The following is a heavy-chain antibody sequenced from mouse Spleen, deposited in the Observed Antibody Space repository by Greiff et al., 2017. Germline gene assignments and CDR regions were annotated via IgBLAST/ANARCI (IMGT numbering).Heavy chain of an antibody. Sequence: VLLQQSGAELVKPGASVKMSCKASGYTFTTYPIEWMKQNHGKSLEWIGNFHPYNDDTKYNEKFKGKATLTVEKSSSTVYLELSRLTSDDSAVYYCARGLTTVVATDWYFDVWGTGTTVTVSS. CDR1: GYTFTTYP. V-gene: IGHV1-47*01. D-gene: IGHD1-1*01. J-gene: IGHJ1*03. CDR2: FHPYNDDT. CDR3: ARGLTTVVATDWYFDV.